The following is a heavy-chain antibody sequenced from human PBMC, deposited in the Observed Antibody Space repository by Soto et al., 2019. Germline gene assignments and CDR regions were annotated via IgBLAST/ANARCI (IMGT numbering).Heavy chain of an antibody. Sequence: EVQLLESGGGLVQPRGSLSISWAASGFTFSSYAMSWVRQAPGKGLEWVSAISGSGGSTYYADSVKGRFTISRDNSKNTLYLQMNSLRAEDTAVYYCAKDLILRRAFDIWGQGTMVTVSS. CDR1: GFTFSSYA. D-gene: IGHD3-16*01. CDR3: AKDLILRRAFDI. CDR2: ISGSGGST. J-gene: IGHJ3*02. V-gene: IGHV3-23*01.